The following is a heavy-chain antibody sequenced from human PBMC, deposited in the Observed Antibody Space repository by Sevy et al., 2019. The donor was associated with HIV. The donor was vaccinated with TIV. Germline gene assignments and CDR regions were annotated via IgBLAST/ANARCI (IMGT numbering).Heavy chain of an antibody. V-gene: IGHV3-49*03. Sequence: GGSLRLSCTGSGFTFGGYALSWFRQAPGKGLEWVGFIRSKDYGGTIEYAASVKGRFIISRDDSKSIAYLQMDSLKTEDTAVYYCTTDLGVFYGSGSSGAFDFWGQGTKVTVSS. CDR3: TTDLGVFYGSGSSGAFDF. J-gene: IGHJ3*01. CDR2: IRSKDYGGTI. D-gene: IGHD3-10*01. CDR1: GFTFGGYA.